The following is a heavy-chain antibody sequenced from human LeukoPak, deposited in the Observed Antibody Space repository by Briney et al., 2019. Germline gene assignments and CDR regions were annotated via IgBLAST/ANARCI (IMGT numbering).Heavy chain of an antibody. CDR2: ISGSGGST. V-gene: IGHV3-23*01. Sequence: GGPLRLSCAASGFTFSSYAMSWVRQAPGKGLEWVSAISGSGGSTYYADSVKGRFTISRDNAKNTLYLQMDSLRVEDTAVYYCGSPRTFSGRNVLDMWGQGTMVTVSS. J-gene: IGHJ3*02. D-gene: IGHD3-10*02. CDR3: GSPRTFSGRNVLDM. CDR1: GFTFSSYA.